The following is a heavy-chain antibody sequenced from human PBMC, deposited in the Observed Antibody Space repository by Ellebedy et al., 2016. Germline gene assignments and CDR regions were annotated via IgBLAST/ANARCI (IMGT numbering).Heavy chain of an antibody. CDR2: INQDGSEK. CDR1: GFSVSSIY. CDR3: ASAIDY. Sequence: GESLKISXAASGFSVSSIYMSWVRQAPGKGLEWVANINQDGSEKHYVDSVKGRFTISRDNAKNSLFLQMNNLRSEDTAVYHCASAIDYWGQGTLVTVSS. V-gene: IGHV3-7*01. J-gene: IGHJ4*02.